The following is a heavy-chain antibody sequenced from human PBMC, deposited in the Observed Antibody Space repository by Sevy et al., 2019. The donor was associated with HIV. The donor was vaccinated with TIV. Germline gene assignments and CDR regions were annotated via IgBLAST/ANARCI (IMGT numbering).Heavy chain of an antibody. Sequence: GGSLRLSCAASGFTFSDYYMTWIRQAPGKGLEWVSYISNSGTTIYYADSLKGRFTISRDNATNALYLQMNSLRAEDTAVYYCARYESITRGRENWGQGTLVTVSS. CDR1: GFTFSDYY. CDR3: ARYESITRGREN. CDR2: ISNSGTTI. D-gene: IGHD3-10*01. J-gene: IGHJ4*02. V-gene: IGHV3-11*01.